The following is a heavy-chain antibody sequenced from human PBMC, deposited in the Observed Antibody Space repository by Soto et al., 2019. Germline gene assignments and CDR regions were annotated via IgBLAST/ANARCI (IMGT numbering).Heavy chain of an antibody. J-gene: IGHJ6*02. Sequence: SETLSLTCTVSGGSISSGGYYWSWIRQHPGKGLEWIGYIYYSGSTYYNPSLKSRVTISVDTSKNQFSLKLSSVTAADTAVYSCARDRHLAAAGRGGPIDYYYYYGMDVWGQGTTVTVSS. V-gene: IGHV4-31*03. D-gene: IGHD6-13*01. CDR1: GGSISSGGYY. CDR3: ARDRHLAAAGRGGPIDYYYYYGMDV. CDR2: IYYSGST.